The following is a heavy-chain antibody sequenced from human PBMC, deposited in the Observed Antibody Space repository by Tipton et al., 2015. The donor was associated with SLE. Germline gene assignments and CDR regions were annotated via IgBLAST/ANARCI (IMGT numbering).Heavy chain of an antibody. D-gene: IGHD5-12*01. CDR3: ARGESGFKDFFDY. V-gene: IGHV1-18*01. Sequence: QVQLVQSGPEVKKPGASVKVSCKASGYTLTNYGFNWVRQAPGQGLEWMGWIGADNGNTNYALKFQGRVTMTRDKTTSTAYMELRSLRSDDTAIYYCARGESGFKDFFDYWGQGTLVTVSS. J-gene: IGHJ4*02. CDR1: GYTLTNYG. CDR2: IGADNGNT.